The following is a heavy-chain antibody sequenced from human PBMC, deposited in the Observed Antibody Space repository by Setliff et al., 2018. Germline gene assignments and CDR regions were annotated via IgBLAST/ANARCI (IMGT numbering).Heavy chain of an antibody. Sequence: SETLSLTCSASGGTFTYYYWTWIRQSPGRGLEWIGEINHTGSTNYDPSLKSRVTISIDTSKNQFSLSLRYVTAADTAIYYCARGRNVAIRLLDSWSQGNLVTV. CDR1: GGTFTYYY. CDR2: INHTGST. CDR3: ARGRNVAIRLLDS. D-gene: IGHD6-6*01. J-gene: IGHJ4*02. V-gene: IGHV4-34*01.